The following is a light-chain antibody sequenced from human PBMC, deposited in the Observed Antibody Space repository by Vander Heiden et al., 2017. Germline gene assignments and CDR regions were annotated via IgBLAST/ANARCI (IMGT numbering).Light chain of an antibody. CDR3: QQYNNWPPWT. CDR1: QSVSTN. V-gene: IGKV3-15*01. J-gene: IGKJ1*01. CDR2: AAS. Sequence: EIVMTPSPAILSVSPGERAILSCTASQSVSTNLDWYQQKPGQGPRLLIFAASTRAPGVPDRISGSGSGTEFALTISSLQSEDFAVYFCQQYNNWPPWTFGQGTKVEIK.